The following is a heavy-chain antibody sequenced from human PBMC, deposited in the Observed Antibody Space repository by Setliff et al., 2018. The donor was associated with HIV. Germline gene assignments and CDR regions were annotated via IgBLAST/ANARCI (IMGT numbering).Heavy chain of an antibody. V-gene: IGHV4-34*01. CDR3: ARGDYYDSTGYEGLDS. Sequence: PSETLSLTCAVYGGSFSGYYWSWLRQPPGKGLEWIGEINHRGSTTYNPSLRSRVTISVDTSKNQFSLKLNSVTAADTAVYYCARGDYYDSTGYEGLDSWGRGTLVTVSS. J-gene: IGHJ4*02. CDR2: INHRGST. D-gene: IGHD3-22*01. CDR1: GGSFSGYY.